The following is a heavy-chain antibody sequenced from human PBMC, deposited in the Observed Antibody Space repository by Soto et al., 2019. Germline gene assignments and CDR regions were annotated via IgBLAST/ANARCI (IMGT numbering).Heavy chain of an antibody. CDR1: GFTFGDYA. CDR2: IRSKAYGGTT. J-gene: IGHJ4*02. Sequence: QPGGSLRLSCTASGFTFGDYAMSWVRQAPGKGLEWVGFIRSKAYGGTTEYAASVKGRFTISRDDSKSIAYLQMNSLKTEDTAVYYCTRDLSNMVELFDYWGQGTLVTVSS. V-gene: IGHV3-49*04. D-gene: IGHD3-10*01. CDR3: TRDLSNMVELFDY.